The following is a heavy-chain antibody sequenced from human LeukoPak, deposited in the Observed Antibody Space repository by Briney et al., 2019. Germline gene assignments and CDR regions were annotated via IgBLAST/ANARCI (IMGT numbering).Heavy chain of an antibody. CDR3: AKDVGGSYPLYYFDY. CDR2: ISGSGGST. J-gene: IGHJ4*02. D-gene: IGHD1-26*01. Sequence: GGSLRLSCAASVFTFSSYSMSWVRQAPWKGLEWVSAISGSGGSTYYADSVKGRFTISRDNSKNTLYLQMNSLRAEDTAVYYCAKDVGGSYPLYYFDYWGQGTLVTVSS. CDR1: VFTFSSYS. V-gene: IGHV3-23*01.